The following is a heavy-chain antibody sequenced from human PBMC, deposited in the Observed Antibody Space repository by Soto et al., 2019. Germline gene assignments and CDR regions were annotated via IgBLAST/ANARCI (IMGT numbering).Heavy chain of an antibody. CDR1: GFTFSKAW. J-gene: IGHJ4*02. CDR2: IMSKTDGGTT. V-gene: IGHV3-15*01. D-gene: IGHD1-26*01. CDR3: TTDSGMSPYSFDY. Sequence: GGSLRLSCATSGFTFSKAWVGWVRQAPGKGLEWVGRIMSKTDGGTTDYAAPVKGRFTISRDDSKSTLYLQMNSLKTEDTAFYYCTTDSGMSPYSFDYWGQGNLVTVSS.